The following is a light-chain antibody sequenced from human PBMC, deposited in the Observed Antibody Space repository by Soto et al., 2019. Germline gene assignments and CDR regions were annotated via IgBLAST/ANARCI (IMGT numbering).Light chain of an antibody. CDR2: DAS. CDR1: QSVSTY. Sequence: EIVLTQSPATLSLSPGERATLSCRASQSVSTYLAWYQQKPGQAPRLLIYDASNRATGTPARFSGSGSGTDFTLTISSLESEDFAVYYCEQRSNWPRTCGQGTKLESK. V-gene: IGKV3-11*01. CDR3: EQRSNWPRT. J-gene: IGKJ2*01.